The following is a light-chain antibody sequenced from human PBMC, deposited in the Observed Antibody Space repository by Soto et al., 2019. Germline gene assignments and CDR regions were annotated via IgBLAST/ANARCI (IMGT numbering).Light chain of an antibody. J-gene: IGKJ2*01. CDR2: GAS. V-gene: IGKV3-20*01. CDR1: QTVSTSY. CDR3: QHYGSSPYT. Sequence: EIVLTQSPGTLSLSPGERATLSCRASQTVSTSYLAWYQQKPGQAPRLLIYGASSRAIGIPDRFGGSGSGTDFTLTINGLELEDFAVYYCQHYGSSPYTFGQGTKLEIK.